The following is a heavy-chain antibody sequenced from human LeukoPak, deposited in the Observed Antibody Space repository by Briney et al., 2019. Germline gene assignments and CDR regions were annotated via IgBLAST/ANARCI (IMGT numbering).Heavy chain of an antibody. D-gene: IGHD4-17*01. CDR2: ISWNSGNI. CDR1: GFIFHDYA. CDR3: AKGQTIITMTTFDY. Sequence: GRSLRLSCAASGFIFHDYAMHWVRQAPGEGLEWVSGISWNSGNIVYADSVKGRFTISRDNAKNSLYLKMDSLRAEDMALYYCAKGQTIITMTTFDYWGQGTLVTVSS. J-gene: IGHJ4*02. V-gene: IGHV3-9*03.